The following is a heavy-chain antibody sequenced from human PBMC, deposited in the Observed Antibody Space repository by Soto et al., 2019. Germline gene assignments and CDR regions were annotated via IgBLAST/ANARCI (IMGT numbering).Heavy chain of an antibody. D-gene: IGHD2-2*01. V-gene: IGHV1-3*01. Sequence: ASVKVSCKASGYTFTTYAMHWVRQAPGQRFEWMGWINVGNGNTQYSQKFQGRVTITRDTSASTAYMELSSLRSEDTAVYYCATSRDYCSSTSCYEGYYYYMDVWGKGTTVTVSS. CDR2: INVGNGNT. CDR3: ATSRDYCSSTSCYEGYYYYMDV. CDR1: GYTFTTYA. J-gene: IGHJ6*03.